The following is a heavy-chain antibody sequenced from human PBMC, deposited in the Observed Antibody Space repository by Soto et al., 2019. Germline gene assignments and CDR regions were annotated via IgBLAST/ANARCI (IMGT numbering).Heavy chain of an antibody. J-gene: IGHJ4*02. Sequence: QLQLQESGPGLVKPSGTLSLTCSVSGGSISSSSYYWGWIRQPPGKGLEWIGSIYYSGSTYYNPSLKSRVTMPVDTSKNQFSLKLSSVTSAADTAVYYCARHVSPPRVYDSSGYPVWYFDCWGQGILVTVSS. CDR1: GGSISSSSYY. CDR3: ARHVSPPRVYDSSGYPVWYFDC. CDR2: IYYSGST. D-gene: IGHD3-22*01. V-gene: IGHV4-39*01.